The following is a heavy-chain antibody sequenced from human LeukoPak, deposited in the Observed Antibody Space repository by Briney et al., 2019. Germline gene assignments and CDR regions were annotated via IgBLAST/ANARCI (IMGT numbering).Heavy chain of an antibody. J-gene: IGHJ4*02. V-gene: IGHV4-39*01. CDR3: ARNASDSGTTYFDY. Sequence: SETRSLTCSASGGSISRSNYYWAWIRQPPGKELEWIGSIYYSGSTSYNPSLKSRVTISVDTSKNQFSLKLGSVTAADTAVYYCARNASDSGTTYFDYWGQGTLVTVSS. CDR1: GGSISRSNYY. D-gene: IGHD1-26*01. CDR2: IYYSGST.